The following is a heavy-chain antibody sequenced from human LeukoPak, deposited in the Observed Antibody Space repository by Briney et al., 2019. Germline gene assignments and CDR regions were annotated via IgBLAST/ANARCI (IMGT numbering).Heavy chain of an antibody. CDR3: AREPTNPGPYYYMDV. CDR1: EFSFSTYW. D-gene: IGHD2-8*01. CDR2: IKEDGTEK. J-gene: IGHJ6*03. V-gene: IGHV3-7*01. Sequence: GGSLRLSCAASEFSFSTYWMSWVRQAPGKGLEWVANIKEDGTEKYYVGSVKGRFTISRDNAKNSLYLQMNSLRAEDTAVYYCAREPTNPGPYYYMDVWGKGTTVTVSS.